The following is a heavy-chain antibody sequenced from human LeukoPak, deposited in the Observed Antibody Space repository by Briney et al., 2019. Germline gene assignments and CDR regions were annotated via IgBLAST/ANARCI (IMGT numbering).Heavy chain of an antibody. Sequence: SDPLSLTCTLSGGSISSFYWSWTRHPPGKGLEGIGYIYYSGRANYNPYLKRRVTISVDTSKNHFSLKLSSVTAADTAVYHCARVQVPYCSSTSCSETYWFDPWGQGTLVTVSS. CDR3: ARVQVPYCSSTSCSETYWFDP. J-gene: IGHJ5*02. CDR2: IYYSGRA. CDR1: GGSISSFY. D-gene: IGHD2-2*01. V-gene: IGHV4-59*07.